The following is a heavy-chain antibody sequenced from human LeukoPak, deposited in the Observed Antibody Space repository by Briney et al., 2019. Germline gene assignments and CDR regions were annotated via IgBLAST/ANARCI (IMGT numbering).Heavy chain of an antibody. V-gene: IGHV5-51*01. D-gene: IGHD2-2*01. J-gene: IGHJ5*02. CDR3: ARGVVPAAADNWFDP. CDR2: IYPGDSDT. Sequence: GESLKISCKGSGYIFTSYWIGWVRQMPGKGLEWMGIIYPGDSDTRYSPSFQGQVTISADKSISTAYLQWSSLKASDTAMYYCARGVVPAAADNWFDPWGQGTLVTVSS. CDR1: GYIFTSYW.